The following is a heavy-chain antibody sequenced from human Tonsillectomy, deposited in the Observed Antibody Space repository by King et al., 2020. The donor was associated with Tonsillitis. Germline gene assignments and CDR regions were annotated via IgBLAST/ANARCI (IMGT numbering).Heavy chain of an antibody. CDR2: INHSGST. V-gene: IGHV4-34*01. CDR3: ARLIVGATNPFDY. Sequence: VQLQQWGAGLLKPSETLSLTCAVYGGSFSGYYWSWIRQPPGKGLEWIGEINHSGSTNYNPSLKSRVTISVDTSKNQFSLKLSSVTAADTAVYYCARLIVGATNPFDYWGQGTLVTVSS. D-gene: IGHD1-26*01. CDR1: GGSFSGYY. J-gene: IGHJ4*02.